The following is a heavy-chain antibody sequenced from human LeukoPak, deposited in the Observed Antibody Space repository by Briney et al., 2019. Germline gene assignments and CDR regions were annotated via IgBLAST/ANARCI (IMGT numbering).Heavy chain of an antibody. J-gene: IGHJ6*03. CDR2: IIPILGIA. CDR3: AKNALGVAGSGSYLNYYMDV. V-gene: IGHV1-69*02. CDR1: GGTFSSYT. Sequence: EASVKVSCKASGGTFSSYTISWVRQAPGQGLEWMGRIIPILGIANYAQKFQGRVTITADKSTSTAYMELSSLRSEDTAIYYCAKNALGVAGSGSYLNYYMDVWGKGTTVTVSS. D-gene: IGHD3-10*01.